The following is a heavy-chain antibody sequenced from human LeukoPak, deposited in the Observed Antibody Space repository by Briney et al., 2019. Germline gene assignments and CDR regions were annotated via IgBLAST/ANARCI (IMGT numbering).Heavy chain of an antibody. V-gene: IGHV3-23*01. CDR1: GITFSSYA. J-gene: IGHJ6*02. D-gene: IGHD3-22*01. CDR2: ISGSGGSI. CDR3: SSSKVLYYYDSSGYPIYYYYYYGIDV. Sequence: GGSLRLSCAASGITFSSYAMSWVRQAPGQGLEWVSAISGSGGSIYYADSVKGRFTISRDNSKNTLYLQMNSLRAEDTAVYYCSSSKVLYYYDSSGYPIYYYYYYGIDVWGQGTTVTVSS.